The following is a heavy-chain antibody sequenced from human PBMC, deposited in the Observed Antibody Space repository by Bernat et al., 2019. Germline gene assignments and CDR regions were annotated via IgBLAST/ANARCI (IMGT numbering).Heavy chain of an antibody. CDR1: GFTFSSYG. CDR2: IWYDGSNK. Sequence: QVQLVESGGGVVQPGRSLRLSCAASGFTFSSYGMHWVRQAPGKGLEWVAVIWYDGSNKYYADSVKGRFTISRDNSKNTLYLQMNSLRAEDTAVYYCAKEGSGVVVGATPGYWGQGTLVTVSS. D-gene: IGHD2-15*01. CDR3: AKEGSGVVVGATPGY. V-gene: IGHV3-33*06. J-gene: IGHJ4*02.